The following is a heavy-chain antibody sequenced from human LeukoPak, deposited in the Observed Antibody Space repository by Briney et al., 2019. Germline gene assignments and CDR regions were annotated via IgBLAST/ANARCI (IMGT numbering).Heavy chain of an antibody. CDR1: GGTFSSYA. Sequence: VASVKVSCKASGGTFSSYAISWVRQAPGQGLEWMGGIIPIFGTANYAQKFQGRVTITADESTSTAYMELSSLRSEDTAVYYCARADDFWSGYWEYFDYWGQGTLVTVSS. CDR3: ARADDFWSGYWEYFDY. CDR2: IIPIFGTA. J-gene: IGHJ4*02. V-gene: IGHV1-69*01. D-gene: IGHD3-3*01.